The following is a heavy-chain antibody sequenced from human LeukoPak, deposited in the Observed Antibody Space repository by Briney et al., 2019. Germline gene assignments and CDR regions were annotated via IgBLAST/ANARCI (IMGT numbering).Heavy chain of an antibody. CDR3: ARDYKYAFDN. D-gene: IGHD5-24*01. J-gene: IGHJ4*02. Sequence: PGGSLRLSCAASGFTFSAYSMNWVRQAPGKGLEWISYIGISSGNTKYAVSVKGRFTISGGKAKNSLYLQMNSLRVEDTAVYYCARDYKYAFDNWGQGTLVTVSS. V-gene: IGHV3-48*01. CDR1: GFTFSAYS. CDR2: IGISSGNT.